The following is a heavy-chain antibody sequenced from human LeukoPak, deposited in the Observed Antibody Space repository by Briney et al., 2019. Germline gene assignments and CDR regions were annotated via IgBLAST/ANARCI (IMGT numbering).Heavy chain of an antibody. V-gene: IGHV3-7*01. CDR2: IKEDGSEK. Sequence: PGGSLRLSCAASGFTLSSYSMSWVRQAPGKGLEWVANIKEDGSEKYYVDSVKGRFTISRDSAKNSLYLQMNSLRAEDTAVYYCARKRDYYDSSGYYDRQYYFDYWGQGTLVTVSS. J-gene: IGHJ4*02. D-gene: IGHD3-22*01. CDR1: GFTLSSYS. CDR3: ARKRDYYDSSGYYDRQYYFDY.